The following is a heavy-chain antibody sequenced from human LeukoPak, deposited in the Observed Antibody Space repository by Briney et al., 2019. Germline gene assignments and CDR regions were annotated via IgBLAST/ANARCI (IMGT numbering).Heavy chain of an antibody. J-gene: IGHJ6*02. CDR2: IYYSGST. V-gene: IGHV4-30-4*01. CDR3: ARGPLKGDFDWFLGGMDV. D-gene: IGHD3-9*01. Sequence: SETLSLTCTVSGGSISSGDYYWSWIRQPPGKGLEWIGYIYYSGSTYYNPSLKSRVTISVDTSKNQFSLKLSSVTAADTAVYYCARGPLKGDFDWFLGGMDVWGQGTTVTVSS. CDR1: GGSISSGDYY.